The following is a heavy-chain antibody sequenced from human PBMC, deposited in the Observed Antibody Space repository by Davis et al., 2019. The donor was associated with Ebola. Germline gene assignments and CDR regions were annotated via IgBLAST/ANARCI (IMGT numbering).Heavy chain of an antibody. J-gene: IGHJ6*04. V-gene: IGHV3-13*01. CDR1: GFTLSYYD. CDR2: IGRADDT. D-gene: IGHD3-22*01. CDR3: ARELPYSSGGHNLYGLDV. Sequence: GESLKISCAASGFTLSYYDFHWVRQFPGEGLEWVSAIGRADDTYYAGSVKGRFTISRDDAKNSLYLQMNCLRAGDTAVYYCARELPYSSGGHNLYGLDVWGKGTTVTVSS.